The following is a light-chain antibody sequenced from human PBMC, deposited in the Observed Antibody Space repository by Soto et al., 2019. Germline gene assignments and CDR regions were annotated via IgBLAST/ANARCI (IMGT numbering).Light chain of an antibody. Sequence: IVMTNSQATLSLSPGAIATLSCRLSQAISNNLAWYQHKPGQAPNLLIYDASTRASGIPARFSGGGSGTEFTLTISSLQPEDFAVYYCQQYDNWLTGTFGQGTKVDIK. CDR2: DAS. V-gene: IGKV3-15*01. CDR3: QQYDNWLTGT. J-gene: IGKJ1*01. CDR1: QAISNN.